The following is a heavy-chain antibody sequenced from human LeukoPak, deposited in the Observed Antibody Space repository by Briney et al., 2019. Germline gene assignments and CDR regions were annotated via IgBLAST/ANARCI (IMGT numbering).Heavy chain of an antibody. CDR1: GFTFSSYS. CDR2: ISSSSSYI. J-gene: IGHJ4*02. D-gene: IGHD1-1*01. CDR3: AREDWNDPPRFGDY. V-gene: IGHV3-21*01. Sequence: PGGSLRLSCAASGFTFSSYSMNWVRQAPGKGLEWVSSISSSSSYIYYADSVKGRFTISRDNAKNSLYLQMNSLRAEDTAVYYCAREDWNDPPRFGDYWGQGIPVTISS.